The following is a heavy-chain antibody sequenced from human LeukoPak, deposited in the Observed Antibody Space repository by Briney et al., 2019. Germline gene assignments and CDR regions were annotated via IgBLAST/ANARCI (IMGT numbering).Heavy chain of an antibody. Sequence: PGGSLRFSCTTSGFIFSSSTMNWVRQAPGKGLEWVSTISTSSSYIYYADSVRGRFTISRDNAKSSFYLQMNSLRAEDTAVYYCTRGYWFDSWGQGILVTVSS. CDR1: GFIFSSST. CDR3: TRGYWFDS. J-gene: IGHJ5*01. CDR2: ISTSSSYI. V-gene: IGHV3-21*01.